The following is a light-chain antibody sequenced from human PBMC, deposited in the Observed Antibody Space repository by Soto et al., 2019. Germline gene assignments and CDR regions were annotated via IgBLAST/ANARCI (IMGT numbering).Light chain of an antibody. CDR3: QQYDNSPIT. CDR2: KAS. Sequence: DIQMTQSPSTLSASVGDRVTITCRASQSVNSWLAWYQQKPGKAPKLLLYKASSLESGVPSRFSGSGSGTEFTLTISSLQPDDFGTYYCQQYDNSPITFGGGTKV. CDR1: QSVNSW. J-gene: IGKJ4*01. V-gene: IGKV1-5*03.